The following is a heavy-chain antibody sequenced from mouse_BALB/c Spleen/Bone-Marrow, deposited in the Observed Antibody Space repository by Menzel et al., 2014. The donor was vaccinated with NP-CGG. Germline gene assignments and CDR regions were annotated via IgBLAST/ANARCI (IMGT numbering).Heavy chain of an antibody. D-gene: IGHD2-13*01. J-gene: IGHJ3*01. CDR2: INLSDGGT. CDR3: TREGDSPFAY. CDR1: GYTFTSYY. V-gene: IGHV1S81*02. Sequence: LVESGAELVKPVASVKLSCKASGYTFTSYYMYWVKQRPGQGLEWIGEINLSDGGTNFNEKFKSKATLTVDKSSSTAYMQLSSLTSEDSAVYYCTREGDSPFAYWGQGTLVTVSA.